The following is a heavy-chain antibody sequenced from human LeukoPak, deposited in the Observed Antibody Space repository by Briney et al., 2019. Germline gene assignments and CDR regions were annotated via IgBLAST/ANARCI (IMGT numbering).Heavy chain of an antibody. D-gene: IGHD3-10*01. CDR1: GFTVSSNY. V-gene: IGHV3-66*01. CDR3: ARDRGSGSPFYY. CDR2: IYSSDSA. Sequence: GGSLRLSCAASGFTVSSNYMNWVRQAPGKGLEWVSVIYSSDSANYADSVKGRFTISRDNSKNTLYLQMNSLRAEDTAVYYCARDRGSGSPFYYWGQGSLVTVSS. J-gene: IGHJ4*02.